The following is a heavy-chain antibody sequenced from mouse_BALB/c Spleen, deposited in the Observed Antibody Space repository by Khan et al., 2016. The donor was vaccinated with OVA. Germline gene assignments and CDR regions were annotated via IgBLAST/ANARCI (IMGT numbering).Heavy chain of an antibody. CDR3: PRTHER. J-gene: IGHJ2*01. Sequence: QVQLKESGAELARPGASVKMSCKASGYTFTSYTMHWVKQRPGQGLEWIGYINPSSGYTKYNQKFKDKATLTADKSSSTAYTQLSSLTSEDSAVYYCPRTHERWGQGTTLTVSS. CDR1: GYTFTSYT. CDR2: INPSSGYT. V-gene: IGHV1-4*01.